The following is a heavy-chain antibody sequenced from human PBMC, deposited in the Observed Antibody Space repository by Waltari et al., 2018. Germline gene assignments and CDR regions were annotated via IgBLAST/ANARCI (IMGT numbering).Heavy chain of an antibody. V-gene: IGHV3-48*03. CDR1: GFIFSNYE. Sequence: EEHLVESGGGLVQPGGSLRLSCAASGFIFSNYEMNWIRQAPGKGLEWVSYIRSSGSTSYDADSAKGRFTISRDNAKNSLYLQMNSLRAEDTAVYYCARRDDYGDDPFWTWGQGTLVTVSS. CDR3: ARRDDYGDDPFWT. D-gene: IGHD4-17*01. CDR2: IRSSGSTS. J-gene: IGHJ5*02.